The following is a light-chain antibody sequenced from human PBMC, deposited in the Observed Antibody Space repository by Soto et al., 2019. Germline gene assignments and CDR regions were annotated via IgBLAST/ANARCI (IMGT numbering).Light chain of an antibody. J-gene: IGLJ1*01. CDR2: DVG. CDR1: HSDIGNYNY. CDR3: NTNRKDHPRSYV. Sequence: QSVLTQPASVSGSPGQSITISCTGTHSDIGNYNYVSWYQHLPGKAPKLMIYDVGSRPSGVSSRFSGSKSGNTASLAISGLQAEDQADYYSNTNRKDHPRSYVFATGTKVPV. V-gene: IGLV2-14*03.